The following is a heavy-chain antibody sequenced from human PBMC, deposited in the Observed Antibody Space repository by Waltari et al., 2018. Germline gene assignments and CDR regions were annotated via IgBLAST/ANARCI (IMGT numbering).Heavy chain of an antibody. V-gene: IGHV3-23*03. J-gene: IGHJ4*02. D-gene: IGHD3-10*01. CDR3: AKERGEYIGYFDY. Sequence: EVQLLESGGGLVQPGGSLRLSCAASGFPFSSYAMSWVRQAPGKGLEWVSVIYSGGSTYYADSVKGRFTISRDNSKNTLYLQMNSLRAEDTAVYYCAKERGEYIGYFDYWGQGTLVTVSS. CDR2: IYSGGST. CDR1: GFPFSSYA.